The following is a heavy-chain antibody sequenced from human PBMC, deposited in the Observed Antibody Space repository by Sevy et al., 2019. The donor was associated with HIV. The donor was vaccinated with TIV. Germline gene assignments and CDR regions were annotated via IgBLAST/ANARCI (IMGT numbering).Heavy chain of an antibody. D-gene: IGHD3-22*01. CDR3: ASLPNHYYARRGYSGDDGFDI. J-gene: IGHJ3*02. CDR1: GFTLSRYG. Sequence: GGSLRLSCAASGFTLSRYGMHWVRQAPGKGLDWEAVIWNDRSNENYADSVRRRFTISRDNSKNMLYLQMNNLRAEDTAVYYCASLPNHYYARRGYSGDDGFDIWGRGTMVTVSS. V-gene: IGHV3-33*01. CDR2: IWNDRSNE.